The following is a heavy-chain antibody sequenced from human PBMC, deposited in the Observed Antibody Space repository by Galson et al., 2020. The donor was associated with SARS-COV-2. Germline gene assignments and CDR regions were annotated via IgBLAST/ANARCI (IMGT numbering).Heavy chain of an antibody. D-gene: IGHD5-18*01. CDR1: GYTFTSYG. Sequence: ASVKVSCKASGYTFTSYGISWVRQAPGQGLEWMGRISAYNGNTTYAQKLQGTVTMTTDTSTSTAYMELRSLRSDDTAVYYCARLKLLQGGYSYGQAEYYGMDVWGQGTTVTVSS. J-gene: IGHJ6*02. V-gene: IGHV1-18*01. CDR3: ARLKLLQGGYSYGQAEYYGMDV. CDR2: ISAYNGNT.